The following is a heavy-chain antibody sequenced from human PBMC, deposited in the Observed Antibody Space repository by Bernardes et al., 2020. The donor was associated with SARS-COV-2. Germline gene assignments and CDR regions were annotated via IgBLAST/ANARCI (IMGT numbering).Heavy chain of an antibody. J-gene: IGHJ6*02. CDR3: AAISSGYSIYYYGMDV. Sequence: GGSLRLSCAASGFTFDDYAMHWVRQAPGKGLEWVSGISWNSGSIGYADSVKGRFTISRDNAKNSLYLQMNSLRAEDTALYYCAAISSGYSIYYYGMDVWGQGTTVTVSS. D-gene: IGHD3-22*01. CDR2: ISWNSGSI. V-gene: IGHV3-9*01. CDR1: GFTFDDYA.